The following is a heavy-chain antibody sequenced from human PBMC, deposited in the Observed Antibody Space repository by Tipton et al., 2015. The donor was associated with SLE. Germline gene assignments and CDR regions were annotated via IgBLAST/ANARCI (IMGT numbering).Heavy chain of an antibody. J-gene: IGHJ4*02. Sequence: TLSLTCTVSGYSINNGYFWGWIRQPPGKGLEWIGIIYHSGSTYYNPSLKSRVTISVDTSKNQFSLKLTSVTATDTAVYYCARHFGAWSYYFDFWGQGTLVTVSS. CDR1: GYSINNGYF. D-gene: IGHD6-19*01. V-gene: IGHV4-38-2*02. CDR2: IYHSGST. CDR3: ARHFGAWSYYFDF.